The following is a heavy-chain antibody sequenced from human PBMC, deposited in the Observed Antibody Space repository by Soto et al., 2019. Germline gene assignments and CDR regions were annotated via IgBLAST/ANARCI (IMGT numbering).Heavy chain of an antibody. CDR2: IWYDGSNK. CDR3: ARDRVVVAATYGPYYFDY. Sequence: GGSLRLSCAASGFTFSSYGMHWVRQAPGKGLEWVAVIWYDGSNKYYADSVKGRFTISRDNSKNTLYLQMNSLRVEDTAVYYCARDRVVVAATYGPYYFDYWGQGTLVTVSS. J-gene: IGHJ4*02. CDR1: GFTFSSYG. V-gene: IGHV3-33*01. D-gene: IGHD2-15*01.